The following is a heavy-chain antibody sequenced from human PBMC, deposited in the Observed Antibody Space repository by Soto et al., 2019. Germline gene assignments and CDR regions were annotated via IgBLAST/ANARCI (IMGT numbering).Heavy chain of an antibody. CDR2: ISGRGVST. D-gene: IGHD2-21*01. Sequence: PRRSLRISCAAPGFAFSTYGMSWFRHAPGKGPEWVSAISGRGVSTYYADSVNGRFTISRDNSKNTLYLQMNSLRAEDTSVYYCAKGFSVSGDLSLDYSSQGPLAPVS. CDR3: AKGFSVSGDLSLDY. J-gene: IGHJ4*02. CDR1: GFAFSTYG. V-gene: IGHV3-23*01.